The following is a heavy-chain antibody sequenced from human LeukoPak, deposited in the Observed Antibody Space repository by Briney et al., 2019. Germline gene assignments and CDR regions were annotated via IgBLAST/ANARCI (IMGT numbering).Heavy chain of an antibody. CDR3: AKGASTTYDYRFDP. CDR2: IYSGGST. D-gene: IGHD5-12*01. J-gene: IGHJ5*02. CDR1: GFTVSSNY. V-gene: IGHV3-53*01. Sequence: TGGSLRLSCAASGFTVSSNYMSWVRQAPGKGLEWVSVIYSGGSTYYADSVKGRFTISRDNSKSTLYLQMNSLRADDTAVYYCAKGASTTYDYRFDPWGQGTLVTVSS.